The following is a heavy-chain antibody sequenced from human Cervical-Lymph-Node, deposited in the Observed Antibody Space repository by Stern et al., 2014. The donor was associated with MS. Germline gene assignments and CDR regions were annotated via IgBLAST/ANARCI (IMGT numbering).Heavy chain of an antibody. CDR2: FHPEDGET. D-gene: IGHD6-19*01. Sequence: QDQLVQSGAEVKKPGASVKVSCKGSGFSLTELFIHWVRQAPGKGLEWMGGFHPEDGETIYAQNFQGRVTLTEDTSTDTAYMELSSLRSEDTAVYYCATDYSSGWSFYFDHWGQGTLVTVSS. CDR1: GFSLTELF. J-gene: IGHJ4*02. CDR3: ATDYSSGWSFYFDH. V-gene: IGHV1-24*01.